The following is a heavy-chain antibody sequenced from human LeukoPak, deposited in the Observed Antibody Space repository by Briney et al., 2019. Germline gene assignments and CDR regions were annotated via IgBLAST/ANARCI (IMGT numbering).Heavy chain of an antibody. CDR3: ARDGWLAYWYFDL. D-gene: IGHD5-12*01. CDR2: ISSSSSTI. J-gene: IGHJ2*01. Sequence: GGSLRLSCAASGFTFSSYSMNWVRQAPGEGLEWVSYISSSSSTIYYADSVKGRFTISRDNAKKSLSLQMNSLRAEDTAVYYCARDGWLAYWYFDLWGRGTLVTVSS. V-gene: IGHV3-48*04. CDR1: GFTFSSYS.